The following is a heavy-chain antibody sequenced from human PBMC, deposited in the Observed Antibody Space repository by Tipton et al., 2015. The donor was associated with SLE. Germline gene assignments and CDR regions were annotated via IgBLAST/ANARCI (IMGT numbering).Heavy chain of an antibody. CDR1: GFTFDDYA. CDR2: ISWNSGSI. Sequence: RSLRLSCAASGFTFDDYAMHWVRQAPGKGLEWVSGISWNSGSIGYADSVKGRFTISRDNAKNSLYLQMDSLRAEDTALYYCATRKEYYYDRSGYYYGAFDIWGQGTMVTVSS. D-gene: IGHD3-22*01. J-gene: IGHJ3*02. CDR3: ATRKEYYYDRSGYYYGAFDI. V-gene: IGHV3-9*01.